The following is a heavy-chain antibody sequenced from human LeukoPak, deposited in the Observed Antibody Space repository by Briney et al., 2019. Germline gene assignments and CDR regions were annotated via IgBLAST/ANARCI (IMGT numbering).Heavy chain of an antibody. Sequence: PGGSLRLSCAASGFTFSSYWMHWVRQAPGKGLVWVSRINSDGSSTSYADSVKGRFTISRDNAKNTLYLQMNSLRAEDTAIYYCASAYPWGYFQHWGQGTLVTVPS. V-gene: IGHV3-74*01. CDR3: ASAYPWGYFQH. D-gene: IGHD1-26*01. CDR1: GFTFSSYW. CDR2: INSDGSST. J-gene: IGHJ1*01.